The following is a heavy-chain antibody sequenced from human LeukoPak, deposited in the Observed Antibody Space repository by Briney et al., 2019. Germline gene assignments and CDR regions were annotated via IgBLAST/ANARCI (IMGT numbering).Heavy chain of an antibody. CDR1: GFTFSSYG. J-gene: IGHJ4*02. D-gene: IGHD6-6*01. CDR3: AKDAKLWEYSSSSFDY. CDR2: IWYDGSNK. V-gene: IGHV3-33*06. Sequence: GGSLRLSCAASGFTFSSYGMHWVRQAPGKGLEWVAVIWYDGSNKYYADSVKGRFTISRDNSKNTLYLQMNSLRAEDTAVYYCAKDAKLWEYSSSSFDYWGQGTLVTVSS.